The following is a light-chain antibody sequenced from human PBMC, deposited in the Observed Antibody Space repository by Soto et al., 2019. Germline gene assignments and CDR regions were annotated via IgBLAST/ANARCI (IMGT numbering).Light chain of an antibody. J-gene: IGKJ5*01. CDR3: MQGRGSLT. Sequence: IVMTQSPLSLPVTPGEPASMSCRSSHSLLYSNAYNYIDWYLQKPGQSPQLLIYLGSHRDSGVPDRFSGSGSGTNFTLKINRVEAEDVGIYHCMQGRGSLTFGQGTRLEIK. CDR1: HSLLYSNAYNY. CDR2: LGS. V-gene: IGKV2-28*01.